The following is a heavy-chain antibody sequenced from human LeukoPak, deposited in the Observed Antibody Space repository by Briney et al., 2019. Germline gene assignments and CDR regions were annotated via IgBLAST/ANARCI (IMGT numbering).Heavy chain of an antibody. V-gene: IGHV1-18*01. D-gene: IGHD3/OR15-3a*01. CDR3: ARSVDESYYYYMDV. Sequence: ASVKVSCKASGYTFTSYGISWVRQAPGQGLEWMGWINAYNGNTNYAQKLQGRVTMTTDTSTSTAYMELRSLRSDDTAVYYCARSVDESYYYYMDVWGKGTTVTVSS. J-gene: IGHJ6*03. CDR2: INAYNGNT. CDR1: GYTFTSYG.